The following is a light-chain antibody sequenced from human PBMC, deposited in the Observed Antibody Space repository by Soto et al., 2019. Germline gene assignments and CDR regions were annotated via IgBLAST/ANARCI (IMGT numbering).Light chain of an antibody. Sequence: IVLTQSPGTLSLSPGERAALSCRASQSFSGTYLAWYQQKPGPATLLLICAASSSATGIPDRFSGSASRTDSTITISRRVLEYVAVYCYQQYGCSPRTFGQGTKVEIK. CDR1: QSFSGTY. CDR3: QQYGCSPRT. V-gene: IGKV3-20*01. CDR2: AAS. J-gene: IGKJ2*01.